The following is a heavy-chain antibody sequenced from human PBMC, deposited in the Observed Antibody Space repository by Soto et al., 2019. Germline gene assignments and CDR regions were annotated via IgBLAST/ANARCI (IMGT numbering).Heavy chain of an antibody. J-gene: IGHJ6*03. CDR1: GGSISSSSYY. CDR3: ARWGIGYCSSTSCYADYYYYYYMDV. D-gene: IGHD2-2*01. CDR2: IYYSGST. V-gene: IGHV4-39*01. Sequence: SETLSLTCTISGGSISSSSYYWGWIRHPPGKGLEWIGSIYYSGSTYYNPSLKSRVTISVDTSKNQFSLKLSSVTAADTAVYYCARWGIGYCSSTSCYADYYYYYYMDVWGKGTTVTVS.